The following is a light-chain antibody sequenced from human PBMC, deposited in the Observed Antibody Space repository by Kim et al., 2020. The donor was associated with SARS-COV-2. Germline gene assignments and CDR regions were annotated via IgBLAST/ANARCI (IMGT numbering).Light chain of an antibody. Sequence: DIQMTQSPSTLSASVGDRVTITCRASQSIRNWLAWYQQKPGKAPKLLIYDASSLEGGVPSRFSGRGSGTEFTLTINSLQPDDFATYYCQQYNTYWTFGQGTKVDIK. J-gene: IGKJ1*01. CDR1: QSIRNW. CDR3: QQYNTYWT. V-gene: IGKV1-5*01. CDR2: DAS.